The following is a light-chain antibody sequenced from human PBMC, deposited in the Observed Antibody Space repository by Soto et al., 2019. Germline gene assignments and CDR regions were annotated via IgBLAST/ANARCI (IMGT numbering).Light chain of an antibody. Sequence: DIQVTQSPSTLSASIGDRVTITCRASQSVSSWLAWYQQKPGKVPKLLIYDDSTLESGVPSTFGGSGSGTEFTLTIRSLQPEDFATYFCKQYNSYPYTFGQGTKVDIK. V-gene: IGKV1-5*01. CDR3: KQYNSYPYT. CDR1: QSVSSW. CDR2: DDS. J-gene: IGKJ2*01.